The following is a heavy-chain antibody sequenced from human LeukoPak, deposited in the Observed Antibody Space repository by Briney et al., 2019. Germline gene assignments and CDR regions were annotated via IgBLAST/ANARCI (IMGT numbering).Heavy chain of an antibody. V-gene: IGHV3-23*01. CDR3: AKDGTYSSGWYHDAFDI. CDR1: GFTFSSYA. J-gene: IGHJ3*02. CDR2: ISGSGGST. Sequence: PGGSLRLSCAASGFTFSSYAMSWVRQAPGKGLEWVSAISGSGGSTYYADSVKGWFTISRDNSKNTLYLQMNSLRAEDTAVYYCAKDGTYSSGWYHDAFDIWGQGTMVTVSS. D-gene: IGHD6-19*01.